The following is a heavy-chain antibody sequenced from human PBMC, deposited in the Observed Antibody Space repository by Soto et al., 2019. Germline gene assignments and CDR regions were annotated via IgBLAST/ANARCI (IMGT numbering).Heavy chain of an antibody. CDR3: AKDLDPITATTFDF. V-gene: IGHV3-23*01. CDR1: KFPFTDFA. CDR2: VSGRGDTT. J-gene: IGHJ4*02. D-gene: IGHD1-7*01. Sequence: EVHLLESGGGLVQPGGSLRLSCVASKFPFTDFAMNWVRQAPGKGLEWVSAVSGRGDTTYYADSVNGRFTISRDNSQNIVFLQMHSLRAEDTGVYYCAKDLDPITATTFDFWGQETLVTVSS.